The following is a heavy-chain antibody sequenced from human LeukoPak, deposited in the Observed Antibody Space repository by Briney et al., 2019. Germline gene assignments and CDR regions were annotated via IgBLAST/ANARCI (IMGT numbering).Heavy chain of an antibody. V-gene: IGHV1-69*05. Sequence: SVKVSCKASGGTFSSYAISWVRQAPGQGLEWMGRIIPIFGTANFAQKFQGRVTITTDESTSTAYMELSSLRSEDTAVYYCARESGDLDYYDSSGFPDCWGQGTLVTVSS. D-gene: IGHD3-22*01. J-gene: IGHJ4*02. CDR1: GGTFSSYA. CDR2: IIPIFGTA. CDR3: ARESGDLDYYDSSGFPDC.